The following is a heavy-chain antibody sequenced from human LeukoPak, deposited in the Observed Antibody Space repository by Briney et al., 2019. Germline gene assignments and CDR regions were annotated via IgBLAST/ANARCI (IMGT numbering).Heavy chain of an antibody. Sequence: PGGSLRLSCAASGFTFSSYSMNWVRQAPGKGLEWVSSISSSSSYIYYADSVKGRFTISRDNAKNSLYLQMNSLRAEDTAVYYCAKILYYYDSRGFEDYWGQGTLVTVSS. D-gene: IGHD3-22*01. CDR1: GFTFSSYS. J-gene: IGHJ4*02. V-gene: IGHV3-21*01. CDR2: ISSSSSYI. CDR3: AKILYYYDSRGFEDY.